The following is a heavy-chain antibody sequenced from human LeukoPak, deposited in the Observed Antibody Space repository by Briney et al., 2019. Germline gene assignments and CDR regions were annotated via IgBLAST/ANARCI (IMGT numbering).Heavy chain of an antibody. CDR3: ASSMQSDAFDI. CDR1: GGSISSGGYY. J-gene: IGHJ3*02. D-gene: IGHD6-19*01. V-gene: IGHV4-31*03. Sequence: SETLSLTRTVSGGSISSGGYYWSWIRQHPGKGLEWIGYIYCSGSTYYNPSLKSRVTISVDTSKNQFSLKLSSVTAADTAVYYCASSMQSDAFDIWGQGTMVTVSS. CDR2: IYCSGST.